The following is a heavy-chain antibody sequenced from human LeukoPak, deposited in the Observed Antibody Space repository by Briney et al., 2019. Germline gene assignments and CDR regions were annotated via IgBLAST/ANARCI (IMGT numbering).Heavy chain of an antibody. CDR3: VRDPSYGSSWYYYMDV. D-gene: IGHD6-13*01. J-gene: IGHJ6*03. CDR2: ISSSSFKI. CDR1: GFTFYDFA. V-gene: IGHV3-48*03. Sequence: GGSLRLSCAASGFTFYDFAMHWVRQAPGKGLEWASYISSSSFKIGYADSVKGRFTISRDNSKNSLYLQMDSLRVEDTAVFYCVRDPSYGSSWYYYMDVWGKGTTVTVSS.